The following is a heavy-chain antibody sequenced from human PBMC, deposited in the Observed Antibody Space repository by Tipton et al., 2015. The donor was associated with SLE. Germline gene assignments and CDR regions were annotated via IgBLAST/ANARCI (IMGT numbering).Heavy chain of an antibody. CDR1: GLTFSNYG. Sequence: SLRLSCAASGLTFSNYGMHWVRQAPDKGLEWVAFIRYDGSKDHYADSVKGRFTISRDNSKNTVYLQMNSLSAEDTAVYYCAKDPIVRYFDWLNYFDYWGQGTLVTVSS. CDR3: AKDPIVRYFDWLNYFDY. J-gene: IGHJ4*02. V-gene: IGHV3-30*02. D-gene: IGHD3-9*01. CDR2: IRYDGSKD.